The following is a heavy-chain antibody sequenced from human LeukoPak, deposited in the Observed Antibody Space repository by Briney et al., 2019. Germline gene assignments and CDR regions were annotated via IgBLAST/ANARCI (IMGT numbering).Heavy chain of an antibody. Sequence: SETLSLTCAVYGGSFSGYYWSWIRQPPGKGLEWIGYIYYSGSTNYNPSLKSRVTISVDTSKNQFSLKLSSVTAADTAVYYYARADYDSSGYYYYYYYMDVWGKGTTVTVSS. J-gene: IGHJ6*03. CDR1: GGSFSGYY. CDR3: ARADYDSSGYYYYYYYMDV. V-gene: IGHV4-59*01. D-gene: IGHD3-22*01. CDR2: IYYSGST.